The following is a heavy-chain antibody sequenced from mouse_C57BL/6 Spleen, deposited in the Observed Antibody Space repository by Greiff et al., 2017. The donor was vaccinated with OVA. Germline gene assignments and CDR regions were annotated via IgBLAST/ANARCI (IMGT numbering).Heavy chain of an antibody. V-gene: IGHV5-6*02. Sequence: EVMLVESGGDLVKPGGSLKLSCAASGFTFSSYGMSWVRQTPDKRLEWVATISSGGSYSYSPDSVKGRFTISRDNAKNTLYQQMSSLKAEDTAMYYCARLYYSYAMDYWGQGTSVTVSS. CDR3: ARLYYSYAMDY. J-gene: IGHJ4*01. D-gene: IGHD2-12*01. CDR1: GFTFSSYG. CDR2: ISSGGSYS.